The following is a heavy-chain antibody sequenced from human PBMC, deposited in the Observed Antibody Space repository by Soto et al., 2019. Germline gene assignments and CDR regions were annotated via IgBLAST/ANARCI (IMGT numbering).Heavy chain of an antibody. CDR3: ATSFYYYDSSGYQGYYYGMDV. D-gene: IGHD3-22*01. J-gene: IGHJ6*02. Sequence: PGESLKISCKGSGYSFTSYWIGWVRQMPGKGLEWMGIIYPGDSDTRYSPSFQGQVTISADKSISTAYLQWSSLKASDTAMYYCATSFYYYDSSGYQGYYYGMDVWGQGTTVTVSS. CDR1: GYSFTSYW. V-gene: IGHV5-51*01. CDR2: IYPGDSDT.